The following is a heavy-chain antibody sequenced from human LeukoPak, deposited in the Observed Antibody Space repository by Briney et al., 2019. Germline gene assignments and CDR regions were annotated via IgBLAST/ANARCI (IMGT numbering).Heavy chain of an antibody. J-gene: IGHJ4*02. CDR1: GFTFSSYW. Sequence: GGPLRLSCAASGFTFSSYWMSWVRHAPGKGLEWVANIKQDGSEKYYVDSVKGRFTISRDNAKNSLYLQMNSLRAEDTAVYYCARDRIQLWFQNHYFDYWGQGTLVTVSS. CDR2: IKQDGSEK. D-gene: IGHD5-18*01. CDR3: ARDRIQLWFQNHYFDY. V-gene: IGHV3-7*03.